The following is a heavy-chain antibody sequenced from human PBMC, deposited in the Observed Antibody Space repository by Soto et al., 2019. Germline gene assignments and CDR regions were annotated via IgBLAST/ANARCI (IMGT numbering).Heavy chain of an antibody. V-gene: IGHV4-59*01. CDR1: GGSISSYY. D-gene: IGHD3-22*01. CDR3: ARDYYYDSRGYPGAYYHGMDV. J-gene: IGHJ6*02. CDR2: ISDSGST. Sequence: SETLSLTCTVSGGSISSYYWSWIRLPPGTGLEWIGHISDSGSTKYNPSLKSRVTISVDKSKNQVSLKLSFVTAADTALYYCARDYYYDSRGYPGAYYHGMDVWGQGTTVTVSS.